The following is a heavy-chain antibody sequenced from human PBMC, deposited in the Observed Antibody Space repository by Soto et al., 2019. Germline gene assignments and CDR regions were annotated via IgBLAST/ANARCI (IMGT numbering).Heavy chain of an antibody. CDR1: GYTFTSYG. V-gene: IGHV1-18*01. Sequence: ASVKVSCKASGYTFTSYGISWVRQAPGQGLEWMGWISAYNGNTNYAQKLQGRVTMTTDTSTDTAYMELRSLRSEDTAVYYCATRPPWIVVVPAVSWFDPWGQGTLVTVSS. CDR2: ISAYNGNT. CDR3: ATRPPWIVVVPAVSWFDP. D-gene: IGHD2-2*01. J-gene: IGHJ5*02.